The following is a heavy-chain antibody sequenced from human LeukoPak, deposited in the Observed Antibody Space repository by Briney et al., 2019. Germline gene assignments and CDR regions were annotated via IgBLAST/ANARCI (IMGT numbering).Heavy chain of an antibody. Sequence: GESLTISCKGSGYSFTSYWIGWVRQMPGKGLEWMGIIYPGDSDTRYSPSFHGQVTISADKSISTAYLQWSSLKASDTAMYYCARAPIAAAVDYWGQGTLVTVSS. CDR3: ARAPIAAAVDY. D-gene: IGHD6-13*01. CDR1: GYSFTSYW. V-gene: IGHV5-51*03. J-gene: IGHJ4*02. CDR2: IYPGDSDT.